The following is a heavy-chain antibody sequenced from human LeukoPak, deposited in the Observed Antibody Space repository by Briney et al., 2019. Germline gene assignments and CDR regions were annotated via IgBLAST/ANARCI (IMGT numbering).Heavy chain of an antibody. D-gene: IGHD1-26*01. Sequence: PGGSLRLSCAGSGFSFNTYGMHWVRQAPGKGLEWLSYISSRGGTIDYADSVKGRFTISRDDAKKTLYLQMNSLRAEDTAVYYCLTIVESVASDIWGQGTMVTVSS. CDR3: LTIVESVASDI. J-gene: IGHJ3*02. CDR2: ISSRGGTI. V-gene: IGHV3-48*03. CDR1: GFSFNTYG.